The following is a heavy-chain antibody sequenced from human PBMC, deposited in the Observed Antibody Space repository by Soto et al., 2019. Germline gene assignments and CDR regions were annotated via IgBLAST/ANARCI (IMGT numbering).Heavy chain of an antibody. J-gene: IGHJ4*02. D-gene: IGHD2-15*01. CDR2: INPNSGGT. CDR3: ARSRVGADCSGGSCYSGVLFDY. Sequence: QVQLVQSGAEVKKPGASVKVSCKASGYTFTGYYMHWVRQAPGQGLEWMGWINPNSGGTNYAQKFQGWVPMTMATSISTAYMELSRLRSDDTAVYYCARSRVGADCSGGSCYSGVLFDYWGQGTLVTVSS. V-gene: IGHV1-2*04. CDR1: GYTFTGYY.